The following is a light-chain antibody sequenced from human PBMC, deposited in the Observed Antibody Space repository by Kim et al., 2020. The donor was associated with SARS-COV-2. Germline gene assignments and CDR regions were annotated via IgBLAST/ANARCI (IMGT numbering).Light chain of an antibody. Sequence: ALGQPVRITCQGDSLRSYYASWYQQKPGQAPVLVIYGKNNRPSGIPDRFSGSSSGDTGSLTITGAQAEDEADYYCNSRDSSGNHVVFGGGTQLTVL. CDR3: NSRDSSGNHVV. J-gene: IGLJ2*01. V-gene: IGLV3-19*01. CDR1: SLRSYY. CDR2: GKN.